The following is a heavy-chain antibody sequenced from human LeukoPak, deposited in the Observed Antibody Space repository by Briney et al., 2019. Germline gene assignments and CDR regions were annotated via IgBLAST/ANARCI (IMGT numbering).Heavy chain of an antibody. D-gene: IGHD5-18*01. V-gene: IGHV3-74*01. J-gene: IGHJ4*02. CDR2: INPDGSWT. Sequence: GGSLRLSCAVSGFPFSIYWVHWARQAPGKGPVWVSRINPDGSWTSYADSVKGRFTISRDNAKNILYLQMNSLTAEDTAVYYCSVDTFGPHDYWGQGTLVTVS. CDR1: GFPFSIYW. CDR3: SVDTFGPHDY.